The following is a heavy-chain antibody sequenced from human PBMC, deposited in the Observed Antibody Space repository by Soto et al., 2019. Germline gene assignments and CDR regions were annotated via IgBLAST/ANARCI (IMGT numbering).Heavy chain of an antibody. Sequence: QVQLVESGGGVVQPGRSLRLSCAASGFTFSSYGMHWVRQAPGKGLEWVAVISYDGSNKYYADSVKGRFTISRDNSKNTLYLQMNSLRAEDTAVYYCAKDAYSGSRILDYWGQGTLVTVSS. V-gene: IGHV3-30*18. CDR2: ISYDGSNK. J-gene: IGHJ4*02. D-gene: IGHD1-26*01. CDR1: GFTFSSYG. CDR3: AKDAYSGSRILDY.